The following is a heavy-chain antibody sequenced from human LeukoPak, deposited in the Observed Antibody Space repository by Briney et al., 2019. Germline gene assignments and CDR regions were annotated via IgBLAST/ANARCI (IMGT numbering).Heavy chain of an antibody. Sequence: SETLSLNCVVYGGSFSGYYWSWIRQPPGKGLEWIGEINHSGSTNYNPSLKSRVTISVDTSKNQFSLKLSSVTAADTAVYFCARESSSGGSCFDYWGQGTLVTVSS. D-gene: IGHD2-15*01. CDR2: INHSGST. CDR3: ARESSSGGSCFDY. CDR1: GGSFSGYY. J-gene: IGHJ4*02. V-gene: IGHV4-34*01.